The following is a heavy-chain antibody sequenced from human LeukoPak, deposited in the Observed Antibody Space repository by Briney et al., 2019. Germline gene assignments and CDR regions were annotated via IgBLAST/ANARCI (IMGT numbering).Heavy chain of an antibody. D-gene: IGHD3-10*01. Sequence: ASVKVSCKASGYTFTSYYMHWVRQAPGQGLEWMGLINPSGGSTSYAQKFQGRVTMTRDTSISTAYMELSRLRSDDTAVYYCARGGSGSYYMVYGYYGMDVWGQGTTVTVSS. CDR2: INPSGGST. J-gene: IGHJ6*02. V-gene: IGHV1-46*01. CDR1: GYTFTSYY. CDR3: ARGGSGSYYMVYGYYGMDV.